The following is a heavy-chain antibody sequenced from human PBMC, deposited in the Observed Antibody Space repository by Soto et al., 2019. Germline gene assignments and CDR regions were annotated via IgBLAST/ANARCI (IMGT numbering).Heavy chain of an antibody. V-gene: IGHV3-7*05. Sequence: EVQVVESGGGLVQPGGSLRLSCVASGLTFSRYWWSWVRKAPGKGRGWVSNTNQDGSNKYHADSVRGRFTVSRGNAKNSVFLEMNSLRAEDTAVYYCAGGSGWLTEYWGQGTLVTVSS. CDR3: AGGSGWLTEY. CDR1: GLTFSRYW. CDR2: TNQDGSNK. D-gene: IGHD6-19*01. J-gene: IGHJ4*02.